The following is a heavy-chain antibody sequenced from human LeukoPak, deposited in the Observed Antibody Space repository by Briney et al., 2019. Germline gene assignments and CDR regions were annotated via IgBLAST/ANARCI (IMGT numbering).Heavy chain of an antibody. CDR2: ISYDGNNK. D-gene: IGHD1-26*01. CDR3: AKKVVVGATSPYSDFQD. V-gene: IGHV3-30*18. CDR1: GFTFSSYA. Sequence: GRSLRLSCAASGFTFSSYAMHRVRQAAGKGLEWVAVISYDGNNKYYADSVKGRFTISRDNSKNTLYLQMNSLRAEDTALYYCAKKVVVGATSPYSDFQDWGQGTLVTVSS. J-gene: IGHJ1*01.